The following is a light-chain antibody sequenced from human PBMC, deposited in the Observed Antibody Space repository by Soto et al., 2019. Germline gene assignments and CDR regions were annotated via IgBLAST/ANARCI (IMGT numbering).Light chain of an antibody. CDR1: QSVSNY. CDR2: DVT. V-gene: IGKV3-11*01. Sequence: EIVLTQSPATLSLSPGERATLSCRASQSVSNYLAWYQQKPGQAPRLLIYDVTNRATGIPARFSGSGSGTDFTLTTSSLEPEDFAVYYCQSLFTFGPGTKVDIK. J-gene: IGKJ3*01. CDR3: QSLFT.